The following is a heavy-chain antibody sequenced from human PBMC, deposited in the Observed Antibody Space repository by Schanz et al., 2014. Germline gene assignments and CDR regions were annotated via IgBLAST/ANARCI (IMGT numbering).Heavy chain of an antibody. D-gene: IGHD4-17*01. V-gene: IGHV4-31*03. CDR1: GGSIRNGPYY. J-gene: IGHJ6*02. CDR3: ARDRGMTTSDYYYGMDV. CDR2: IYFSGAT. Sequence: QVQLQESGPGLVKPSQTLSLTCSVSGGSIRNGPYYWTWIRQHPGKGLEWIGYIYFSGATYINPSLESRVIISVDTSETQFSLKLTSVTAADTAVYYCARDRGMTTSDYYYGMDVWGQGTTVTVSS.